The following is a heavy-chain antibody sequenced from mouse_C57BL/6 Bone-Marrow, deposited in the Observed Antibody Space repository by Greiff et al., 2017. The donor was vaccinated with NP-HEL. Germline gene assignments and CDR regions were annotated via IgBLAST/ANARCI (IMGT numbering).Heavy chain of an antibody. Sequence: EVMLVESGGGLVQPGASLKLSCESNEYAFPSHDLSWVRKTPEQRLELVAAINSDGGSTYYPDTIERRFIFSRDNTRKALYLQRSRLRSEDTAVYYCARREDDNYWYFDVWGTGTTVTVSS. CDR2: INSDGGST. V-gene: IGHV5-2*03. CDR3: ARREDDNYWYFDV. CDR1: EYAFPSHD. J-gene: IGHJ1*03.